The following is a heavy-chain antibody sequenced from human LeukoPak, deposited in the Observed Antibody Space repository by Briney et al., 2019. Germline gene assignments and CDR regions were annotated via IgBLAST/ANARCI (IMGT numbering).Heavy chain of an antibody. CDR3: ARAQARYCSGGSCYYPFDY. V-gene: IGHV3-21*01. CDR2: ISSSSSYI. Sequence: GGSLRLSCAASGFSVSSNYLTWVRQAPGKGLEWVSSISSSSSYIYYADSVKGRFTISRDNAKNSLYLQMNSLRAEDMAVYYCARAQARYCSGGSCYYPFDYWGQGTLVTVSS. J-gene: IGHJ4*02. CDR1: GFSVSSNY. D-gene: IGHD2-15*01.